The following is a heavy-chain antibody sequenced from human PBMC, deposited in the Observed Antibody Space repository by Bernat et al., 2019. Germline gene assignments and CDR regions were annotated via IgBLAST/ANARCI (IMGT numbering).Heavy chain of an antibody. CDR3: ARDRGYCSSTSWRRVYYFDY. CDR1: GFTFSSYS. J-gene: IGHJ4*02. D-gene: IGHD2-2*01. V-gene: IGHV3-21*01. Sequence: EVQLVESGGGLVKPGGSLRLSCAASGFTFSSYSMNWVRQAPGKGLAWFSSINSSSSYIYYADSVKGRFTISRDNAKNSLYLQMNSLRAEDTAVYYCARDRGYCSSTSWRRVYYFDYWGQGTLVTVSS. CDR2: INSSSSYI.